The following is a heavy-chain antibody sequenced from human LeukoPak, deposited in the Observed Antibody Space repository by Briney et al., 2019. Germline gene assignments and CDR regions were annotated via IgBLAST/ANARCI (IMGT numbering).Heavy chain of an antibody. V-gene: IGHV3-23*01. D-gene: IGHD3-22*01. CDR2: ISGSGGST. J-gene: IGHJ3*02. CDR3: AKGLRFSYYDSSGYYGAIGRYAFDI. CDR1: GFTFSSYD. Sequence: GGSLRLSCAASGFTFSSYDMRWVRQAPGKGGEWVSDISGSGGSTYYADSVKGRFTISRDNSKNTLYLQMNSLRAEDTAVYYCAKGLRFSYYDSSGYYGAIGRYAFDIWGQGTMVTVSS.